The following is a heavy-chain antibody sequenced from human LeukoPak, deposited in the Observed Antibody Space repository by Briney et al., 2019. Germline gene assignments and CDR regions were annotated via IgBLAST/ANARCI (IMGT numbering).Heavy chain of an antibody. Sequence: GGSLRLSCAAAGFTFSSYAMSWVRQAPGKGLEWVSAISGSGGSTYYADSVKGRFTISRDNSKNTLYLQMNSLRTDDTAVYYCAKDGVAGTTWDYWGQGTLVTVSS. CDR3: AKDGVAGTTWDY. CDR2: ISGSGGST. D-gene: IGHD1-1*01. J-gene: IGHJ4*02. V-gene: IGHV3-23*01. CDR1: GFTFSSYA.